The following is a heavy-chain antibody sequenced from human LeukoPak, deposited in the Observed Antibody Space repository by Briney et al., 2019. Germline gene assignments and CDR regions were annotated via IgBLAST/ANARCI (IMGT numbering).Heavy chain of an antibody. J-gene: IGHJ6*03. Sequence: ASVRVSCKASGYTFTSYDINWVRQATGQGLEWMGWMNPNSGNTGYAQKFQGRVTITRNTSISTAYMELSSLRSEDTAVYYCARGGTHYYYYYMDVWGKGTTVTVSS. CDR3: ARGGTHYYYYYMDV. D-gene: IGHD6-13*01. CDR1: GYTFTSYD. CDR2: MNPNSGNT. V-gene: IGHV1-8*03.